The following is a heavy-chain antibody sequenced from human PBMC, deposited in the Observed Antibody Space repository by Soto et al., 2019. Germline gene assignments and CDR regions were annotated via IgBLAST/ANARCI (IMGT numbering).Heavy chain of an antibody. CDR2: IYHNGST. D-gene: IGHD6-13*01. J-gene: IGHJ3*02. CDR3: ARQRIEAAFDAFDI. CDR1: GGSIIGFY. V-gene: IGHV4-59*08. Sequence: SETLSLTCTFSGGSIIGFYWTLFRQPPGKGLEWIGYIYHNGSTNYNPSLKSRVTISVDTSKNQFSLKLSSVTASDTSMYYCARQRIEAAFDAFDIWGQGTMVTVS.